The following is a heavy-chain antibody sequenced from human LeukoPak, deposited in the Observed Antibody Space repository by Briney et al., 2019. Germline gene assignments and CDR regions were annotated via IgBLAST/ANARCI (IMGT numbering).Heavy chain of an antibody. V-gene: IGHV4-39*01. D-gene: IGHD1-26*01. Sequence: PSETLSLTCSVSGGSISSGNYYWGWIRQPTGKGLEWIGSIYNSVSTHYNLSLKSRVSIDVDTSKNQFSLKLSSATATDTAVYSCARNLSMGVGATRFAAFDLWGLGTMVTVSS. CDR2: IYNSVST. J-gene: IGHJ3*01. CDR3: ARNLSMGVGATRFAAFDL. CDR1: GGSISSGNYY.